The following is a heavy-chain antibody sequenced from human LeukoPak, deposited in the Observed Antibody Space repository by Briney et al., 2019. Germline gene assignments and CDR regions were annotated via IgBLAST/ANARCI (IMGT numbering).Heavy chain of an antibody. D-gene: IGHD5-12*01. J-gene: IGHJ3*02. CDR3: ARSCRILDIVATIRARLGGNGFDI. CDR1: GGSISSSSYY. Sequence: SETLSLTCTVSGGSISSSSYYWGWIRQPPGKGLEWFGSIYHSGSTYYNPSLKSRVTIAVDTSKNQFSLKLSSVTAADTAVYYCARSCRILDIVATIRARLGGNGFDIWGQGTMVTVSS. CDR2: IYHSGST. V-gene: IGHV4-39*07.